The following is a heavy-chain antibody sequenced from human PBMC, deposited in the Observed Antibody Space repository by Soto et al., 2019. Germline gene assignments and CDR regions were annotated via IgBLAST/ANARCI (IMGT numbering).Heavy chain of an antibody. Sequence: SLRLSCAASGFTFSSYWMHWVRQAPGKGLVWVSRINSDGSSTSYADSVKGRFTISRDNAKNTLYLQMNSLRAEDTAVYYCARPNSSGGRGYYYGMDVWGQGTTVTVSS. CDR3: ARPNSSGGRGYYYGMDV. CDR2: INSDGSST. J-gene: IGHJ6*02. V-gene: IGHV3-74*01. D-gene: IGHD6-19*01. CDR1: GFTFSSYW.